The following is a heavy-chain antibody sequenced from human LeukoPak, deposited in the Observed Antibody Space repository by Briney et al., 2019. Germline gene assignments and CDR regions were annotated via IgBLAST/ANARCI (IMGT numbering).Heavy chain of an antibody. Sequence: ASVKVSCKASGYTFTSYGISWVRQAPGQGLEWMGWISAYNGNTNYAQKLQGRVTMTTDTSTSTAYKELRSLRSDDTAVYYCARGSRYGSGSYYNNFDYWGQGTLVTVSS. CDR3: ARGSRYGSGSYYNNFDY. D-gene: IGHD3-10*01. CDR1: GYTFTSYG. J-gene: IGHJ4*02. V-gene: IGHV1-18*04. CDR2: ISAYNGNT.